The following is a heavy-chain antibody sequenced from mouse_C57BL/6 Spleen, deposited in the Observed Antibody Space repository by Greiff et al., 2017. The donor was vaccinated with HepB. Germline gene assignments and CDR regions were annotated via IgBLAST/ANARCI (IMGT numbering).Heavy chain of an antibody. CDR3: AREGAYGSSSHWYFDV. V-gene: IGHV1-76*01. J-gene: IGHJ1*03. D-gene: IGHD1-1*01. Sequence: QVQLQQSGAELVRPGASVKLSCKASGYTFTDYYINWVKQRPGQGLEWIARIYPGSGNTYYNEKFKGKATLTAEKSSSTAYMQLSSLTSEDSAVYFCAREGAYGSSSHWYFDVWGTGTTVTVSS. CDR1: GYTFTDYY. CDR2: IYPGSGNT.